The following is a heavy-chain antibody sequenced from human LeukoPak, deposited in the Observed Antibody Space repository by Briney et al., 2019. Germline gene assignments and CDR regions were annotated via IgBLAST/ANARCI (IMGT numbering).Heavy chain of an antibody. CDR1: GFTFEINT. J-gene: IGHJ4*02. CDR2: ITSTSHL. Sequence: GGSLRLPCAASGFTFEINTMNWVRQAPGKGLEWVSSITSTSHLYYADSVQGRFTISRDNAKNSLYLQMNSLRAEDTAVYYCARVNPTSSGFYAYWGQGTLVTVSS. D-gene: IGHD3-22*01. V-gene: IGHV3-69-1*01. CDR3: ARVNPTSSGFYAY.